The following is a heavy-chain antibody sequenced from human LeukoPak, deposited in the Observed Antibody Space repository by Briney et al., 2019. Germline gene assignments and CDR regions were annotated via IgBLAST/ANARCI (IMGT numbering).Heavy chain of an antibody. J-gene: IGHJ4*02. Sequence: ASVKVSCKASGYTFTGYYMHWVRQAPGQGLEWMGWINPNSGGTSYAQKFQGRVTMTRDTSISTAYMELSRLRSDDTAVYYCAREGTGATSPEYYFDYWGQGTLVTVSS. D-gene: IGHD1-26*01. V-gene: IGHV1-2*02. CDR2: INPNSGGT. CDR3: AREGTGATSPEYYFDY. CDR1: GYTFTGYY.